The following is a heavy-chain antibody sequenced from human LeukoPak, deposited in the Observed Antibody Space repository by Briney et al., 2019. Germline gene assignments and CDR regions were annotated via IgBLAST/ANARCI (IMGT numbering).Heavy chain of an antibody. D-gene: IGHD3-3*01. J-gene: IGHJ4*02. V-gene: IGHV3-11*01. CDR2: ISSSGSAI. CDR1: GFIFSDYY. Sequence: GGSLRLSCAASGFIFSDYYMSWIRQAPGKGLEWVSYISSSGSAIYYADSVRGRFTISRDNAKNSLYLQMNSLRAEDTAVYYCAKGRITIFGVVIKWGQGTLVTVSS. CDR3: AKGRITIFGVVIK.